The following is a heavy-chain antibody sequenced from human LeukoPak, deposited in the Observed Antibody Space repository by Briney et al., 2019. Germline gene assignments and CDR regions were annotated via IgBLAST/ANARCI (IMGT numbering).Heavy chain of an antibody. D-gene: IGHD3-22*01. V-gene: IGHV3-21*01. CDR3: ARGRTLLAWDYDSSGYYALGAFDI. CDR2: ISSSSSYI. Sequence: PGGSLRLSCAASGFTFSSYSMNWVRQAPGKGLEWASSISSSSSYICYADSVKGRFTISRDNAKNSLYLQMNSLRAEDTAVYYCARGRTLLAWDYDSSGYYALGAFDIWGQGTMVTVSS. J-gene: IGHJ3*02. CDR1: GFTFSSYS.